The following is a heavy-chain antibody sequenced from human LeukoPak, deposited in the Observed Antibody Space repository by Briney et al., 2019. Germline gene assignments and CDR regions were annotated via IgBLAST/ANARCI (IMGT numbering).Heavy chain of an antibody. CDR3: ATDYSNFYGMDV. CDR2: IQNSART. J-gene: IGHJ6*02. D-gene: IGHD4-11*01. CDR1: GGSVNSGSYF. V-gene: IGHV4-61*01. Sequence: SETLSLTCTVSGGSVNSGSYFWSWIRQPPGKGLEWIGYIQNSARTNYNPSLESRVTISVDSSKDQFSLRLSSVTAADTAVYYCATDYSNFYGMDVWGQGTTVTVSS.